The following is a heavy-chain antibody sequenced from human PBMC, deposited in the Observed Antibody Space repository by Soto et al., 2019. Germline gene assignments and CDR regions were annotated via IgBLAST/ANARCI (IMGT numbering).Heavy chain of an antibody. D-gene: IGHD2-2*01. CDR1: GGSIRTGGYY. J-gene: IGHJ5*02. Sequence: QVQLQESGPGLVKPSQTLSLTCTVSGGSIRTGGYYWTWSRQPPGKGLEWIGYIYYSGSTYDNPSLKNRLTVSVDTSKNQFSLKLSSVTAADTAVYYCARSLSEYAYDWFDPCGQGTLVTVSS. CDR2: IYYSGST. CDR3: ARSLSEYAYDWFDP. V-gene: IGHV4-31*03.